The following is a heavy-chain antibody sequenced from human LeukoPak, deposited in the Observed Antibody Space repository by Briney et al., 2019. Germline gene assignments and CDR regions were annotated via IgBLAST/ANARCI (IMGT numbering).Heavy chain of an antibody. D-gene: IGHD3-22*01. CDR1: GGTFSSYA. CDR3: ARVYDSSGYYLGDFDY. V-gene: IGHV1-69*05. Sequence: ASVKVSCKASGGTFSSYAISWVRQAPGQGLEWMGGIIPIFGTANYAQKFQGRVTMTTDTSTSTAYMELRSLRSDDTAVYYCARVYDSSGYYLGDFDYWGQGTLVTVSS. J-gene: IGHJ4*02. CDR2: IIPIFGTA.